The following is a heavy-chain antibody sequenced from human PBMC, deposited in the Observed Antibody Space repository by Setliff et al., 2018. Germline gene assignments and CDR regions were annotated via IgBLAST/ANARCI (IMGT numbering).Heavy chain of an antibody. CDR3: ARDSRYSGCP. V-gene: IGHV3-48*01. CDR2: ISTSSSTI. Sequence: SLRLSCVASGFTFSSHGMTWVRLAPGKGLEWISYISTSSSTIYNADSVKGRFTISRDNANHSLYLQMNSLRADDTAVYYCARDSRYSGCPWGQGTLVTVSS. CDR1: GFTFSSHG. J-gene: IGHJ5*02. D-gene: IGHD5-12*01.